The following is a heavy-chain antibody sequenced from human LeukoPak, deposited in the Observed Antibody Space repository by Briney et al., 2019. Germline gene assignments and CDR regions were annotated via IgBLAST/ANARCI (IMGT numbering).Heavy chain of an antibody. V-gene: IGHV3-7*01. CDR3: ARTVYYYYYMDV. J-gene: IGHJ6*03. Sequence: GGPLRLSCAASGFTFSSYWMSWVRQAPGKGLEWVANIKEDGSEKYYVDSVKGRFTISRDNAKNSLYLQMNSLRVEDTAVYYCARTVYYYYYMDVWGKGTTVTVSS. CDR2: IKEDGSEK. CDR1: GFTFSSYW. D-gene: IGHD2-8*01.